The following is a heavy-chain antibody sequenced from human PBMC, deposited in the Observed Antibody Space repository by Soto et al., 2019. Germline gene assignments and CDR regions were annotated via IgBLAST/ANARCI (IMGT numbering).Heavy chain of an antibody. CDR3: ARWDSTSGSSQLY. Sequence: SETLSLTCAVYGGSFSCYYWSWIRQPPGKGLEWIGEINHSGSTNYNPSLKSRVTISVDTSKNQFSLKLSSVTAADTAVYYCARWDSTSGSSQLYWGQGTLVTVSS. CDR2: INHSGST. D-gene: IGHD2-15*01. J-gene: IGHJ4*02. V-gene: IGHV4-34*01. CDR1: GGSFSCYY.